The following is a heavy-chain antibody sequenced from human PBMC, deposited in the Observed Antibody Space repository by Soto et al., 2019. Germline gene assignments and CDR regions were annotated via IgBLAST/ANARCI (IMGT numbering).Heavy chain of an antibody. J-gene: IGHJ4*02. CDR1: GFSLSTSGVG. CDR3: ALIGPYCSGGRCSYYLDY. Sequence: QITLKESGPTLVKPTQTLTLTCTFSGFSLSTSGVGVGWIRQPPGKALEWLALIYWDDDKRYSPSLKSRLTITKDSSKNQVVLTMTNMDPVDTATYYCALIGPYCSGGRCSYYLDYWGQGTLVTVSS. D-gene: IGHD2-15*01. V-gene: IGHV2-5*02. CDR2: IYWDDDK.